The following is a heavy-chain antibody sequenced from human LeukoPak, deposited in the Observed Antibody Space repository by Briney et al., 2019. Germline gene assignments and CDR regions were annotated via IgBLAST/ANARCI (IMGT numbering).Heavy chain of an antibody. Sequence: ASVKVSCKASGYTFTGYYMHWVRQAPGQGLEWMGWINPNSGGTNYAQKFQGRVTMTRDTSISTAYMELSRLRSDDTAVYYCARVPSGGDFWSGLTYYFDYWGQGTLVTVSS. V-gene: IGHV1-2*02. CDR1: GYTFTGYY. CDR3: ARVPSGGDFWSGLTYYFDY. CDR2: INPNSGGT. J-gene: IGHJ4*02. D-gene: IGHD3-3*01.